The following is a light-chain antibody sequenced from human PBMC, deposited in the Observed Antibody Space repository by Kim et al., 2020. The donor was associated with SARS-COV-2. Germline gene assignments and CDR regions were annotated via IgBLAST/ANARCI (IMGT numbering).Light chain of an antibody. CDR3: CSYAGSYTWV. V-gene: IGLV2-11*01. CDR1: SSDVGGYNY. J-gene: IGLJ3*02. Sequence: GPSVTIACTGTSSDVGGYNYVSWYQQHPGKAPKLMIYDVSKRPSGVPDRFSGSKSGNTASLTISGLQAEDEADYYCCSYAGSYTWVFGGGTKVTVL. CDR2: DVS.